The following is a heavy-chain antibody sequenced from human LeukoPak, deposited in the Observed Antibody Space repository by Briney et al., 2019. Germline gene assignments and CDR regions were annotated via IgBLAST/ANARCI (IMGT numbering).Heavy chain of an antibody. CDR1: GFIFRDYA. Sequence: GGSQRLSCVASGFIFRDYAMNWVRQAPGKGLEWVATISGRTGATYYGDTVKGRFTISRDNSENTLYLQMDSLRVEDTALYYCTKRGTGGSGSHMDSWGQGIVVTVSS. J-gene: IGHJ4*02. CDR3: TKRGTGGSGSHMDS. V-gene: IGHV3-23*01. CDR2: ISGRTGAT. D-gene: IGHD3-10*01.